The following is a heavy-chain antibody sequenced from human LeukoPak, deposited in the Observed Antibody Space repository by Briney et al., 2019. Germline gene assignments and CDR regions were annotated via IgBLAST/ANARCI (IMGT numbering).Heavy chain of an antibody. V-gene: IGHV4-30-2*01. CDR3: AKMEVGESRDGHWFDP. CDR1: GGSISSGGYY. Sequence: PSQALSLTCTVSGGSISSGGYYWSWIRQPPGKGLEWIGYIYHSGSTYYNPSLKSRVTISVDRSKNQFSLKLSSVTAADTAVYYCAKMEVGESRDGHWFDPWGQGTLVTVSS. D-gene: IGHD3-10*01. J-gene: IGHJ5*02. CDR2: IYHSGST.